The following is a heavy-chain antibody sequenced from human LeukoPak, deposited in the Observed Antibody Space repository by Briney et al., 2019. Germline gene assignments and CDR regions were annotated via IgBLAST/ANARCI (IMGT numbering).Heavy chain of an antibody. J-gene: IGHJ4*02. Sequence: VGSLRLSCAASGFTFSSYSMNWVRQAPGKGLEWVSSISSSSSYIYYADSVKGRFTISRDNAKNSLYLQMNSLRAEDTAVYYCARRYCSSTSCYLWPFDYWGQGTLVTVSS. CDR1: GFTFSSYS. CDR2: ISSSSSYI. CDR3: ARRYCSSTSCYLWPFDY. V-gene: IGHV3-21*01. D-gene: IGHD2-2*01.